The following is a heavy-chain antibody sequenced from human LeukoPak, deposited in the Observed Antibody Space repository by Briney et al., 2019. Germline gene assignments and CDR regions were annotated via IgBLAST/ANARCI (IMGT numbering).Heavy chain of an antibody. CDR2: IIGSGGTT. CDR1: GFTFSSYA. CDR3: ARDNEYCTGGTCRLDY. Sequence: GVSLRLSCAASGFTFSSYAMSWVRQAPGKGLEWVSAIIGSGGTTYYADSVKGRFTISRDNSKNTLYLQMSSLRAEDTAVYYCARDNEYCTGGTCRLDYWGQGALVTVSS. J-gene: IGHJ4*02. D-gene: IGHD2-15*01. V-gene: IGHV3-23*01.